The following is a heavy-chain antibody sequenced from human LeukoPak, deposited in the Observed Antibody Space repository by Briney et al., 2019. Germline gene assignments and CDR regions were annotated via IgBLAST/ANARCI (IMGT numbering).Heavy chain of an antibody. CDR1: GFTFSSYS. D-gene: IGHD1-26*01. J-gene: IGHJ4*02. CDR3: ARCPASGSYDGDTFDY. V-gene: IGHV3-48*04. CDR2: IISSSSTI. Sequence: GGSLRLSCAASGFTFSSYSMNWVRQAPGKGLEWVSYIISSSSTIYYADSVKGRFTISRDNAKNSLYLQMNSLIAEDTAVYYCARCPASGSYDGDTFDYWGQGTLVTVSS.